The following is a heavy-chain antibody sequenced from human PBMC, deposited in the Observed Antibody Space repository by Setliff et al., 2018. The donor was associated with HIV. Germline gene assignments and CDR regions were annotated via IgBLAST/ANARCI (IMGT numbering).Heavy chain of an antibody. CDR1: GDSISRRIYY. D-gene: IGHD2-21*02. V-gene: IGHV4-39*07. CDR2: THYSGSS. CDR3: ARDVGLCGVDCWPYFYFDL. J-gene: IGHJ2*01. Sequence: SETLSLTCTVSGDSISRRIYYWNWIRQPPGKGLEGIGSTHYSGSSYYSPSLKSRVTISLDTSKNQFSLKLSSMTAADTAVYYCARDVGLCGVDCWPYFYFDLWGRGNLVTVSS.